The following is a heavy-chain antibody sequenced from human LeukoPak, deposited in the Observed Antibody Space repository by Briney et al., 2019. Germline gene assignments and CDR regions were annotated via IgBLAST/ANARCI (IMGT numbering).Heavy chain of an antibody. J-gene: IGHJ4*02. D-gene: IGHD4-17*01. CDR1: GYIFAAYY. CDR3: ASDRNGETTGEVHS. CDR2: INPNTGGA. V-gene: IGHV1-2*02. Sequence: GASVKVSCTASGYIFAAYYIHWVRQAPELGLEWMGWINPNTGGANYVQKFQGRVTMTWDTSISTAYMELTRMTSDDTAIYYCASDRNGETTGEVHSWGQGTLVTVSS.